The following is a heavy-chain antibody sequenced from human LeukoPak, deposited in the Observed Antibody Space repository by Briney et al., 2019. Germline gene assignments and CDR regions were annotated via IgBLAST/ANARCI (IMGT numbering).Heavy chain of an antibody. CDR3: ARGRYFDWLLLLDY. V-gene: IGHV4-30-2*01. CDR2: IYHSGST. D-gene: IGHD3-9*01. Sequence: PSETLSLTCAVSGGSISSGGYSWSWIRQPPGKGLEWIGYIYHSGSTYYNPSLKSRVTISVDRSKNQFSLKLSSVTAADTAVYYCARGRYFDWLLLLDYWGQGTLVTVSS. CDR1: GGSISSGGYS. J-gene: IGHJ4*02.